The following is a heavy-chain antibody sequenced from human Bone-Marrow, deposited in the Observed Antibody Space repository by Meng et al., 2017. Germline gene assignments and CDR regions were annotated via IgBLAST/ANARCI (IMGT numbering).Heavy chain of an antibody. CDR2: IVIGSGDT. D-gene: IGHD3-10*01. CDR3: ATDLGRGSVQFDY. Sequence: SAKVSCKASGFTFTSAVQWARQARGQRLEWIGWIVIGSGDTKYAQKFQQRVTITRDTSTNTAYMELSSLKSDDMAVYYCATDLGRGSVQFDYWGQGTLVTVSS. CDR1: GFTFTSA. J-gene: IGHJ4*02. V-gene: IGHV1-58*01.